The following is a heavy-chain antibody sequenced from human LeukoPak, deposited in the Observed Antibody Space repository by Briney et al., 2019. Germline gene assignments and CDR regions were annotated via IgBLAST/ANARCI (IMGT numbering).Heavy chain of an antibody. CDR2: ISYDGSNK. Sequence: GGSLRLSCAASGFTFSSYAMHWVRQAPGKGLEWVAVISYDGSNKYYADSVKGRFTISRDNSKNTLYLQMNSLRAEDTAVYYCAREGYDSSGYYFMPPDYWGQGTLVTVSS. J-gene: IGHJ4*02. CDR1: GFTFSSYA. V-gene: IGHV3-30*04. CDR3: AREGYDSSGYYFMPPDY. D-gene: IGHD3-22*01.